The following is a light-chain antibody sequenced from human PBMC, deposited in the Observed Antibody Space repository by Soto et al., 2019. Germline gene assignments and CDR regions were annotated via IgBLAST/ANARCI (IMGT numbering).Light chain of an antibody. CDR3: QQRHMWPIT. CDR2: DAY. CDR1: QSFRGL. Sequence: EVVLTQSPVTLSLSPGERATLSCRASQSFRGLLAWYQQKPGQAPRLLIYDAYNRATGIPPRFSGSGSGTDFTLTISSREPEDSAVYYCQQRHMWPITFGQGTRQEIK. J-gene: IGKJ5*01. V-gene: IGKV3-11*01.